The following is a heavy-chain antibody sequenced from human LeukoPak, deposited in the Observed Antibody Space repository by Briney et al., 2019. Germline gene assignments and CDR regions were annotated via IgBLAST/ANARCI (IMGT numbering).Heavy chain of an antibody. CDR2: TYYRSEWYN. Sequence: SQTLSLTCAILGDSVSSNGIAWNWIRQSPSRGLEWLGRTYYRSEWYNDYAVSVRSRITINPDTSKNLFSLQLSSVTAADTAVYYCARLREYYYDSSGYCFDYWGQGTLVTVSS. D-gene: IGHD3-22*01. CDR3: ARLREYYYDSSGYCFDY. V-gene: IGHV6-1*01. J-gene: IGHJ4*02. CDR1: GDSVSSNGIA.